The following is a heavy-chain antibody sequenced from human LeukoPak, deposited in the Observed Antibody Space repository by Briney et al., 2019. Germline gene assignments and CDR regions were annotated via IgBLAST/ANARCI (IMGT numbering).Heavy chain of an antibody. CDR1: GFTFSSYA. V-gene: IGHV3-23*01. CDR2: ISGSGGST. J-gene: IGHJ4*02. D-gene: IGHD3-22*01. CDR3: ASKANSEGDYYDSSGYSIPLDY. Sequence: GGSLRLSCAASGFTFSSYAMSWVRQAPGKGLEWVSAISGSGGSTYYADSVKGRFTISRDNSKDTLYLQMNSLRAEDTAVYYCASKANSEGDYYDSSGYSIPLDYWGQGTLVTVSS.